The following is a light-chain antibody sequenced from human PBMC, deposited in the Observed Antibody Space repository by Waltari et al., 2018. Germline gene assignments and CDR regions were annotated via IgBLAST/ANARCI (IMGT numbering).Light chain of an antibody. Sequence: EIVLTQSPGTLSLSAGESATLSCKASQTLNNNYLAWYQQKPCQSPRLLIFGASKRATGIPDRFSGSGSGTDFTLTISRLETEDVAMYYCQQYGSSPYSFGQGARVEIK. CDR1: QTLNNNY. CDR3: QQYGSSPYS. CDR2: GAS. J-gene: IGKJ2*01. V-gene: IGKV3-20*01.